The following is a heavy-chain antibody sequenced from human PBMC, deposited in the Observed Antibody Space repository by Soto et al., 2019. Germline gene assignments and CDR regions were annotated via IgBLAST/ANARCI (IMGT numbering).Heavy chain of an antibody. J-gene: IGHJ5*02. CDR2: IIPIFGTA. V-gene: IGHV1-69*13. Sequence: ASVKVSCKASGGTFSSYAISWVRQAPGQGLEWMGGIIPIFGTANYAQKFQGRVTTTADESTSTAYMELSSLRSEDTAVYYCARDKRCSGGSCYTLAFIDPWGQGTLVTVSS. CDR1: GGTFSSYA. D-gene: IGHD2-15*01. CDR3: ARDKRCSGGSCYTLAFIDP.